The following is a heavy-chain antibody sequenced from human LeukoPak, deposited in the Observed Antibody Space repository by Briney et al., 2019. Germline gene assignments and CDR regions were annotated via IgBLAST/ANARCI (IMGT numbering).Heavy chain of an antibody. CDR2: IIPIFGTA. CDR3: ARANYDSSGYYYENPYYYYYGMDV. CDR1: GGTFSSYA. V-gene: IGHV1-69*01. J-gene: IGHJ6*02. D-gene: IGHD3-22*01. Sequence: SVKVSCKASGGTFSSYAISWVRQAPGQGLEWMGGIIPIFGTANYAQKFQGRVTITADESTSTAYMELSSLRSEDTAVYYCARANYDSSGYYYENPYYYYYGMDVWGQGTTVTVSS.